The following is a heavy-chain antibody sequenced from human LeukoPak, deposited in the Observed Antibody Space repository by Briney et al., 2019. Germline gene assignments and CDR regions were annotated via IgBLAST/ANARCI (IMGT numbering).Heavy chain of an antibody. CDR1: GFTFSSYG. CDR3: ARDGGDILTVLDY. CDR2: ISYDGSNK. V-gene: IGHV3-30*03. Sequence: AGGSLRLSCAASGFTFSSYGMHWVRQAPGKGLEWVAVISYDGSNKYYADSVKGRFTISRDNSKNTLYLQMNSLRAEDTAVYYCARDGGDILTVLDYWGQGTLVTVSS. D-gene: IGHD3-9*01. J-gene: IGHJ4*02.